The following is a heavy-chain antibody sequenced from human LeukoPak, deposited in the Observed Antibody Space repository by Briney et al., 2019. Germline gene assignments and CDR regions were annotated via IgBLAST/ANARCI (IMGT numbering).Heavy chain of an antibody. CDR2: IIPILGIA. Sequence: ASVKVSCKASGGTFSSYAISWVRQAPGQGLEWMGRIIPILGIANYAQKFQGRVTITADKSTSTAYMELSSLRAEHTAVYYCATHESYGLFDYWGQGTLVTVSS. V-gene: IGHV1-69*04. CDR1: GGTFSSYA. J-gene: IGHJ4*02. D-gene: IGHD5-18*01. CDR3: ATHESYGLFDY.